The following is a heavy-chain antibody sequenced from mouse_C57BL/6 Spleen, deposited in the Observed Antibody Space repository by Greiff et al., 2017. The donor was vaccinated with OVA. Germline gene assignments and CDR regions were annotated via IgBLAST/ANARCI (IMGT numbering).Heavy chain of an antibody. CDR3: ARQSLYYAMDY. Sequence: EVKLMESGGGLVKPGGSLKLSCAASGFTFSSYTMSWVRQTPEKRLEWVATISGGGGNTYYPDSVKGRFTISRDNAKNTLYLQMSSLRSEDTALYYCARQSLYYAMDYWGQGTSVTVSS. D-gene: IGHD6-1*01. CDR2: ISGGGGNT. CDR1: GFTFSSYT. V-gene: IGHV5-9*01. J-gene: IGHJ4*01.